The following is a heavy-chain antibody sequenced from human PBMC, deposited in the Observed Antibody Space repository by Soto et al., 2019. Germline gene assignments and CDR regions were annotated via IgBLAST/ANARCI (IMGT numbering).Heavy chain of an antibody. D-gene: IGHD2-2*01. V-gene: IGHV3-30*04. Sequence: QVQLVESGGGVVQPGTSLRLSCAACGFTFSDYIMHWVRQAPGRGLEWVAISSSDGRIEYYTDPVKGRFTISRDNSKNTLYLQMSVLRGEDTAVYYCARARYQPLPDYWGQGTLVTVSS. J-gene: IGHJ4*02. CDR1: GFTFSDYI. CDR2: SSSDGRIE. CDR3: ARARYQPLPDY.